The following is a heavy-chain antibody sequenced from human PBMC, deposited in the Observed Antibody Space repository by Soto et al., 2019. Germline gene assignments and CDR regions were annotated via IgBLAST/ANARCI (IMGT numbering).Heavy chain of an antibody. J-gene: IGHJ3*02. Sequence: SETLSLTCAVSGGSISSGVYSWSWIRQPPGKGREWIWYVYHSGSTYCNPSPKSRVTISVNTSKNPFSLKLSSVTAADTAVYYCARLMPATETDAFGIRSQRNTVTVSS. CDR2: VYHSGST. V-gene: IGHV4-30-2*02. CDR3: ARLMPATETDAFGI. D-gene: IGHD2-8*01. CDR1: GGSISSGVYS.